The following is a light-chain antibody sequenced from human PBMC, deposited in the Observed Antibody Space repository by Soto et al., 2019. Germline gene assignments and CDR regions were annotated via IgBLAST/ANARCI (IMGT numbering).Light chain of an antibody. CDR2: WAS. Sequence: DIVMTQSPDSLAVSLGAGATINCKSSQSVLYSSNNKNYLAWYQKKPGQPPKLLIYWASTRESRVPDRFSGSGSGTDFTLTISSLQAEDVAVYYCQQYYTTLYTFGQGTKVEIK. V-gene: IGKV4-1*01. J-gene: IGKJ2*01. CDR1: QSVLYSSNNKNY. CDR3: QQYYTTLYT.